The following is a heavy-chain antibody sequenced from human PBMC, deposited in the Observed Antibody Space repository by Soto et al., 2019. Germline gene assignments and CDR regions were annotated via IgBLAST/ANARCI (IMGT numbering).Heavy chain of an antibody. J-gene: IGHJ4*02. V-gene: IGHV4-34*01. D-gene: IGHD2-2*01. CDR3: ARGKKRGYCSSTSGPHFDY. Sequence: PSETLSLTCAVYGGSFSGYYWSWIRQPPGKGLEWIGEINHSGSTNYNPSLKSRVTISVDTSKNQFSLKLSSVTAADTAVYYCARGKKRGYCSSTSGPHFDYWGQGTLVTVSS. CDR1: GGSFSGYY. CDR2: INHSGST.